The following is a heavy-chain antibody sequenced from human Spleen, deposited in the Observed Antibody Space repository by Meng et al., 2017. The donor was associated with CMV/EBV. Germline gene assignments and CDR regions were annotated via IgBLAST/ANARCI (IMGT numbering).Heavy chain of an antibody. CDR3: ARSRSSWYDWFDP. Sequence: GSLRLSCTVSGGSVSSGSYYWSWIRQPPGKGLEWIGYIYYSGSTNYNPSLKSRVTISVDTSKNQFSLKLDSVTAADTAVYYCARSRSSWYDWFDPWGQGTLVTVSS. CDR1: GGSVSSGSYY. D-gene: IGHD6-13*01. J-gene: IGHJ5*02. CDR2: IYYSGST. V-gene: IGHV4-61*01.